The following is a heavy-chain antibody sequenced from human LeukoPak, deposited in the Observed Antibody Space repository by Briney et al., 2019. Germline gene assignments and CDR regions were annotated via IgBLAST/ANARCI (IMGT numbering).Heavy chain of an antibody. CDR1: RYTFTDYY. CDR2: INPNSGGT. J-gene: IGHJ5*02. Sequence: GPSVKVSCKASRYTFTDYYMHWVRQAPGQGLEWMGWINPNSGGTNYAQKFQGRVTMTRDTSISTAYMELSRLRSDDTAVYYCARGGWSLGYCSSSSCLDWFDPWGQGTLVTVSS. V-gene: IGHV1-2*02. CDR3: ARGGWSLGYCSSSSCLDWFDP. D-gene: IGHD2-2*01.